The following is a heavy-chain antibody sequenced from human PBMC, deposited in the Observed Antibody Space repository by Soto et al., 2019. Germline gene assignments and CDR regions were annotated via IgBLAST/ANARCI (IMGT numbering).Heavy chain of an antibody. Sequence: GGSLRLSCAASGFTFDDYAMNWVRQAPGKGLEWVSGISWNSGSIGYADSVKGRFTISRDNAKNSLYLQMNSLRAEDTALYYCAKDIVGATYAFDIWGQGTMVTVSS. D-gene: IGHD1-26*01. CDR3: AKDIVGATYAFDI. J-gene: IGHJ3*02. CDR1: GFTFDDYA. CDR2: ISWNSGSI. V-gene: IGHV3-9*01.